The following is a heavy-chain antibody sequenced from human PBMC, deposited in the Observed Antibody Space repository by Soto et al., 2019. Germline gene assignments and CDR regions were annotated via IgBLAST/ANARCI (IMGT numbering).Heavy chain of an antibody. V-gene: IGHV3-30*18. CDR2: ISYDGSNK. CDR1: GFTFSSYG. J-gene: IGHJ4*01. Sequence: PGGSLRLSCAASGFTFSSYGMHWVRQAPGKGLEWVAVISYDGSNKYYADSVKGRFTISRDNSKNTLYLQMNSLRAEDTAVYYCAKSRTEGFKSGQYYFDYWGQGTLVTVSS. CDR3: AKSRTEGFKSGQYYFDY.